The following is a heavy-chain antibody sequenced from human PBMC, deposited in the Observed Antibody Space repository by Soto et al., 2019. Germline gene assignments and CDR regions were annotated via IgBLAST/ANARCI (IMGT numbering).Heavy chain of an antibody. J-gene: IGHJ4*02. CDR1: GGSISSSNW. D-gene: IGHD3-16*01. Sequence: QVQLQESGPGLVKPSGTLSLTCAVSGGSISSSNWWSWVRQSPGKGLEWIGEIFHSGSTNYNPSLKRRVSMSVDTSMNQCSLLLTSGTAAGTGVYYCAKDLRGGYYWGQGTLVAVSS. V-gene: IGHV4-4*02. CDR2: IFHSGST. CDR3: AKDLRGGYY.